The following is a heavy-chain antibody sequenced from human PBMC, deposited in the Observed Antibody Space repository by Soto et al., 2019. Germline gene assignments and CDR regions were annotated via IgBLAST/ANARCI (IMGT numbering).Heavy chain of an antibody. J-gene: IGHJ4*02. CDR2: ISYDGSNK. Sequence: GGSLRLSCAASGFTFSSYGLHWVRQAPGKGLEWVAVISYDGSNKYYADSVKGRFTISRDNSKNTLCLQMNSLRAEDTAVYYCAKDPAGSGTYHIHYWGQGTLVTVSS. D-gene: IGHD3-10*01. CDR3: AKDPAGSGTYHIHY. CDR1: GFTFSSYG. V-gene: IGHV3-30*18.